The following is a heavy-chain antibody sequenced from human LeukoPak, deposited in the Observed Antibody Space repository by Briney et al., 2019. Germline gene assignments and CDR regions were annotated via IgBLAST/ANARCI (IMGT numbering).Heavy chain of an antibody. D-gene: IGHD5-18*01. Sequence: GGSLRLSCAASRFTFSSYGMHWVRQAPGKGLEWVAFIGYDGSNKYYGDSVKGRFTISRDNSKNTMYLQMNSLRAEDTAVYYCARDLSGVTGYTYGRGIDYWGQGTLVTVSS. CDR1: RFTFSSYG. J-gene: IGHJ4*02. V-gene: IGHV3-30*02. CDR3: ARDLSGVTGYTYGRGIDY. CDR2: IGYDGSNK.